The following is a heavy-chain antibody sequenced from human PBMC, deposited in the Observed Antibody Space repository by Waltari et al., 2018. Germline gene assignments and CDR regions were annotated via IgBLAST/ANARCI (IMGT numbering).Heavy chain of an antibody. CDR2: INPNSGGT. CDR3: ARDWGIVGATRPDY. D-gene: IGHD1-26*01. CDR1: GGTFSSYA. Sequence: QVQLVQSGAEVKKPGSSVKVSCKASGGTFSSYAISWVRQAPGQGLEWMGGINPNSGGTNYAQKFQGRVTMTRDTSISTAYMELSRLRSDDTAVYYCARDWGIVGATRPDYWGQGTLVTVSS. V-gene: IGHV1-2*02. J-gene: IGHJ4*02.